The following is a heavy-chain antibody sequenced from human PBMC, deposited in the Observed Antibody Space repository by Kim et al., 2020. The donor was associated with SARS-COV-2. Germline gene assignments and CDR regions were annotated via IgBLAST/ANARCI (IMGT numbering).Heavy chain of an antibody. V-gene: IGHV3-30*07. Sequence: FTISRDNSKNTLYLQMNSLRAEDTAVYYCARERRGPSGRWLQLNYYGMDVWGQGTTVTVSS. J-gene: IGHJ6*02. D-gene: IGHD5-12*01. CDR3: ARERRGPSGRWLQLNYYGMDV.